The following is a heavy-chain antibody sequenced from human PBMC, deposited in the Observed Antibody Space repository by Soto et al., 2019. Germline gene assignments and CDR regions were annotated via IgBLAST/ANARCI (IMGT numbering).Heavy chain of an antibody. CDR2: IDPSDSYT. J-gene: IGHJ6*02. Sequence: GESLKISCKGSGYSFTSYWISWVRQMPGKGLEWMGRIDPSDSYTNYSPSFQGHVTISADKSISTAYLQWSSLKASDTAMYYCAGPAGSGSYYNGSYYYYGMDGWGQGTMVTVAS. CDR3: AGPAGSGSYYNGSYYYYGMDG. CDR1: GYSFTSYW. V-gene: IGHV5-10-1*01. D-gene: IGHD3-10*01.